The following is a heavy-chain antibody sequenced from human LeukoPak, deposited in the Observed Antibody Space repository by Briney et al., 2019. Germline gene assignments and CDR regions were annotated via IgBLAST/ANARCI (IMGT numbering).Heavy chain of an antibody. J-gene: IGHJ3*02. CDR3: AREFYYDSSGPFAFDI. V-gene: IGHV1-8*03. CDR2: MNPNSGNT. Sequence: GASVKVSCKASGYTFTSYDINWVRQATGQGLEWMGWMNPNSGNTGCAQKFQGRVTITRNTSISTAYMELSSLRSEDTAVYYCAREFYYDSSGPFAFDIWGQGTMVTVSS. D-gene: IGHD3-22*01. CDR1: GYTFTSYD.